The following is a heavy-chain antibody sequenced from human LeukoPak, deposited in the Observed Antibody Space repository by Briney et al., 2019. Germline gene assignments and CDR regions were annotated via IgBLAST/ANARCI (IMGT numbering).Heavy chain of an antibody. CDR2: INTNTGNP. CDR3: ARGADCSGGSCYSGSGFDP. V-gene: IGHV7-4-1*02. J-gene: IGHJ5*02. CDR1: GYTFTSYA. D-gene: IGHD2-15*01. Sequence: ASVKVSCKASGYTFTSYAMNWVRQAPGQGLEWMGWINTNTGNPTYAQGFTGRFVFSLDTSVSTAYLQISSLKAEDTAVYYCARGADCSGGSCYSGSGFDPWGQGTLVTVSS.